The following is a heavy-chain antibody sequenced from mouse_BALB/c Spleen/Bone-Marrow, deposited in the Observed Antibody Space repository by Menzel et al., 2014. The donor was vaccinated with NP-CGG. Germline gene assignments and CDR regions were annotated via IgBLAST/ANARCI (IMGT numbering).Heavy chain of an antibody. Sequence: QVQLKQSGAELVKPGASVKLSCMASGFTFTSYWMHWVKQRPGQGPEWIGEINPSNGRTNYNEKFKSKATLTEDKSSSTAYMQLSSLTSEDSAVYYCARDGNYRYAMDYWGQGTSVTVSS. J-gene: IGHJ4*01. CDR2: INPSNGRT. CDR1: GFTFTSYW. CDR3: ARDGNYRYAMDY. D-gene: IGHD2-1*01. V-gene: IGHV1S81*02.